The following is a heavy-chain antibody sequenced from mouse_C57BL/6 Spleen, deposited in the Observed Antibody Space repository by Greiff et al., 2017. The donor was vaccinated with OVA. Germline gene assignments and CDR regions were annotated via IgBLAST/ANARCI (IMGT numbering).Heavy chain of an antibody. CDR2: ISSGGSYT. CDR1: GFTFSSYG. J-gene: IGHJ1*03. V-gene: IGHV5-6*01. Sequence: EVKLMESGGDLVKPGGSLKLSCAASGFTFSSYGMSWVRQTPDKRLEWVATISSGGSYTYYPDRVKGRSTISRDKAKNTRYLQRSRLKSEDTAMDYCARHEDDGSSSWYVDVWGTGTTVTVSS. CDR3: ARHEDDGSSSWYVDV. D-gene: IGHD1-1*01.